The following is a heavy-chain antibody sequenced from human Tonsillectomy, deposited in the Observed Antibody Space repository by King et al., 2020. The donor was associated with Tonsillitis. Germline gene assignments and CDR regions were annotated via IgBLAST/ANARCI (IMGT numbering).Heavy chain of an antibody. D-gene: IGHD6-6*01. V-gene: IGHV4-4*02. Sequence: LQLQESGPGLVKPSGTLSLTCAVSGGSISSSNWWSWVRQPPGKGVEWIGEIYDSGSTNYNPSPKSRVTISVDKSKNQFYLKLSSVTAADTAVYYCARDEAARDDAFDIWGQGTMVTVSS. CDR2: IYDSGST. CDR1: GGSISSSNW. CDR3: ARDEAARDDAFDI. J-gene: IGHJ3*02.